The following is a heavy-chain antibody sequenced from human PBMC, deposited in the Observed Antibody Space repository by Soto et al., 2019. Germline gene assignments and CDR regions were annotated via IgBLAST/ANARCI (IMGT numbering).Heavy chain of an antibody. CDR3: ARDGSGCSGGSCYYYYYYIDV. D-gene: IGHD2-15*01. J-gene: IGHJ6*03. CDR2: IYYSGST. Sequence: SETLSLTCTVSGGSISSYYWSWIRQPPGEGLEWIGYIYYSGSTMYNPSLKSRVTISGDTSKNQFSLKLSSVTAADTAVDYCARDGSGCSGGSCYYYYYYIDVWGKGTTVTVSS. CDR1: GGSISSYY. V-gene: IGHV4-59*01.